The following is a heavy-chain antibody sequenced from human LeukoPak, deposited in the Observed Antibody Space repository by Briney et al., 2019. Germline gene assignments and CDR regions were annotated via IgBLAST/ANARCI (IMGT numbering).Heavy chain of an antibody. CDR3: ARGGVRFLFDP. CDR1: GGSISSYY. Sequence: SETLSLTCTVSGGSISSYYWSWIRQPPGKGLEWIGEINHSGSTNYNPSLKSRVTISVDTSKNQFSLKLSSVTAADTAVYYCARGGVRFLFDPWGQGTLVTVSS. D-gene: IGHD3-3*01. CDR2: INHSGST. J-gene: IGHJ5*02. V-gene: IGHV4-34*01.